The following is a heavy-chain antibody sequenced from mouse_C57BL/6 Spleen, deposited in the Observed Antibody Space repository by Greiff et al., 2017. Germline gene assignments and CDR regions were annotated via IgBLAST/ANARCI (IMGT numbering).Heavy chain of an antibody. CDR2: INPYNGDT. Sequence: EVQLQQSGPELVKPGDSVKISCKASGYSFTGYFMNWVMQSHGKSLEWIGRINPYNGDTFYNQKFKGKAPLTEDKSSSTAHMAPRRLTSEHSTVDYCARGREFEYWGQGTTLTVSA. V-gene: IGHV1-20*01. CDR1: GYSFTGYF. CDR3: ARGREFEY. J-gene: IGHJ2*01.